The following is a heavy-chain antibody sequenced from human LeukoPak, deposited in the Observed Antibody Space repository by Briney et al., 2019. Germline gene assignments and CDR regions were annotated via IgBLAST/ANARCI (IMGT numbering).Heavy chain of an antibody. Sequence: ASVKVSCKASGGTFSSYAISWVRQAPGQGLEWMGGIIPIFGTANYAQKFQGRVTITADESTSTAYMELSSLRSEDTAVYYRARNYDFWSGETYYFDYWGQGTLVTVSS. J-gene: IGHJ4*02. D-gene: IGHD3-3*01. CDR1: GGTFSSYA. V-gene: IGHV1-69*13. CDR2: IIPIFGTA. CDR3: ARNYDFWSGETYYFDY.